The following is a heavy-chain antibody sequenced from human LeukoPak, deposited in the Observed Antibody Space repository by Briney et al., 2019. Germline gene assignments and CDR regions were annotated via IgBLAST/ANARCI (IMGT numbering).Heavy chain of an antibody. V-gene: IGHV3-66*02. CDR3: ARDDVATVFDY. Sequence: GGSLRLSCVASAFTVSSNYMTWVRQAPGKGLEWVSVIYSGGNTFYADSVKGRFTISRDNSKNTLYLQMNSLRGEDTAIYYCARDDVATVFDYWGQGTLVTVSS. J-gene: IGHJ4*02. D-gene: IGHD3-16*01. CDR2: IYSGGNT. CDR1: AFTVSSNY.